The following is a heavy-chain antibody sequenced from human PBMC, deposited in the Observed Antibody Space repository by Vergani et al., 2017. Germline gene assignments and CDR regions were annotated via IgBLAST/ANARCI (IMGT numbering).Heavy chain of an antibody. CDR1: GGSISSSSYY. CDR2: IYYSGST. D-gene: IGHD6-13*01. V-gene: IGHV4-39*01. J-gene: IGHJ5*02. Sequence: QLQLQESGPGLVKPSETLSLTCTVSGGSISSSSYYWGWIRQPPGKGMEWIGSIYYSGSTYYNPSLKSRVTISVDTSKNQFSLKLSFVTAADTAVYYCARHAGYSSSWYSKRLNWFDPWGQGTLVTVSS. CDR3: ARHAGYSSSWYSKRLNWFDP.